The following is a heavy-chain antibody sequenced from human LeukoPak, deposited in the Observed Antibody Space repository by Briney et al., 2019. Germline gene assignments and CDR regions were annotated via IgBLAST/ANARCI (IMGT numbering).Heavy chain of an antibody. CDR2: IYYSGST. Sequence: SQTLSLTCTVSGVSISSGGYYWRRLPQHPGKGLEWIGYIYYSGSTYYHPSPQSRVTISVDTSKDQFSLKLSSVTAGDTAVYYWAREVGYPDCSSTSCSRRDLFDPWGQGTLVTVSS. D-gene: IGHD2-2*01. V-gene: IGHV4-31*03. J-gene: IGHJ5*02. CDR1: GVSISSGGYY. CDR3: AREVGYPDCSSTSCSRRDLFDP.